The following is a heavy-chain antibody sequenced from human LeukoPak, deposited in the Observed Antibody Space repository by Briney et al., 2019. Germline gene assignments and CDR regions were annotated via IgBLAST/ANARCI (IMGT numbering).Heavy chain of an antibody. D-gene: IGHD2-2*01. CDR3: ARRQGCSSTSCPPDS. CDR2: IYPGDSET. J-gene: IGHJ4*02. Sequence: VSRKISCRGSGYSFTTYWIGWVRQMPGKGLEWMGIIYPGDSETRYSPSFQGQVTMSADKSINTAYMQWSSLKASDTAMYYCARRQGCSSTSCPPDSWGQGTLVTVSS. CDR1: GYSFTTYW. V-gene: IGHV5-51*01.